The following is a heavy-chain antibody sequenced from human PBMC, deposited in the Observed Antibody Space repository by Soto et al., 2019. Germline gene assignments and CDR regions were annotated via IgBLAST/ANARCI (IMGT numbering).Heavy chain of an antibody. CDR1: GYTFTSYG. V-gene: IGHV1-18*01. J-gene: IGHJ4*02. Sequence: ASVKVSCKASGYTFTSYGISWVRQAPGQGLEWMGWISAYNGNTNYAQKLQGRVTMTTDTSTSTAYMELRSLRSDDTAVYYCARSVWIAVAGPPDYWGQGTLVTVSS. CDR2: ISAYNGNT. CDR3: ARSVWIAVAGPPDY. D-gene: IGHD6-19*01.